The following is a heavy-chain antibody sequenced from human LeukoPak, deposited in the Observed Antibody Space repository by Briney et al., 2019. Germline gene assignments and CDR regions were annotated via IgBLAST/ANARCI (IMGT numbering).Heavy chain of an antibody. D-gene: IGHD3-22*01. Sequence: GGSLRLSCAASGFTFDDYGMSWVRQAPGKGLEWVSGINWNGGSTGYADSVKGRFTISRDNAKNSLYLQMNSLRAGDTALYYCARERTYYYDSNPNYFDYWGQGTLVTVSS. CDR2: INWNGGST. V-gene: IGHV3-20*04. J-gene: IGHJ4*02. CDR1: GFTFDDYG. CDR3: ARERTYYYDSNPNYFDY.